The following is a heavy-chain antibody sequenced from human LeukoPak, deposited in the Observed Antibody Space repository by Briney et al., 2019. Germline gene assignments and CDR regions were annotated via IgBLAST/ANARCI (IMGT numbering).Heavy chain of an antibody. J-gene: IGHJ5*02. Sequence: SETLSLTCTVSDDSISGYYYIWIRQPPGKGLEWIAYIYPSGSTKYNPSLKSRVTISVDTSKNQFSLKLSSVTAADTAVYYCARHPGYSYGSNWFDPWGQGTLVTVSS. CDR2: IYPSGST. CDR3: ARHPGYSYGSNWFDP. D-gene: IGHD5-18*01. V-gene: IGHV4-4*09. CDR1: DDSISGYY.